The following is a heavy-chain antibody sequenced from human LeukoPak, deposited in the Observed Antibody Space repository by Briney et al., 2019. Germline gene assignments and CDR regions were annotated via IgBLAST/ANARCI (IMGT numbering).Heavy chain of an antibody. J-gene: IGHJ5*02. CDR1: VDTFTSYE. Sequence: GGAVKVSCKASVDTFTSYEINCVRPATVQGLEWMGWINPNSGNTGYAQKLQGRVTMTRNTYISTDYMELSRLRSEDTAVYYCASNSGSSAWFDHWGQGTLVTVSS. D-gene: IGHD1-26*01. CDR3: ASNSGSSAWFDH. V-gene: IGHV1-8*01. CDR2: INPNSGNT.